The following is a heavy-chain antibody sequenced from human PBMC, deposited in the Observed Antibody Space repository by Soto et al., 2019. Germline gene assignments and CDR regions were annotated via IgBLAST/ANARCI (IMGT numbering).Heavy chain of an antibody. CDR3: ARGGYSGYDYWYYYGMDV. CDR1: GGSISSYY. V-gene: IGHV4-59*01. CDR2: IYYSGST. Sequence: SETLSLTCTVSGGSISSYYWSWIRQPPGKGLEWIGYIYYSGSTNYNPSLKSRVTISVDTSKNQFSLKLSSVTAADTAAYYCARGGYSGYDYWYYYGMDVWGQGTTVTVSS. J-gene: IGHJ6*02. D-gene: IGHD5-12*01.